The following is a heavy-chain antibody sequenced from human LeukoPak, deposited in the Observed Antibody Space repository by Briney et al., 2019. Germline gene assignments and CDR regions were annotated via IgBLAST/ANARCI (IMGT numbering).Heavy chain of an antibody. Sequence: SETLSPTCTVSGGCVSTYYWSWIRQPPGRGLEWIGYIYYSGSTNCNPSLKSRVTISVDTSKNQFSLKLSSVTAADTAVYYCARQGYYGSGSYYPDAFDIWGQGTMVTVSS. CDR3: ARQGYYGSGSYYPDAFDI. CDR1: GGCVSTYY. CDR2: IYYSGST. D-gene: IGHD3-10*01. J-gene: IGHJ3*02. V-gene: IGHV4-59*08.